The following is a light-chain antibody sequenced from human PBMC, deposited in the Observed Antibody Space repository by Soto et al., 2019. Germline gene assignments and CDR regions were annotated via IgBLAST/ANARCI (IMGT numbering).Light chain of an antibody. CDR3: QPNRTYPS. Sequence: DIQMTQSPATLSSSVGDRVTLSCRASRAIGRWLGWYQQKPGKAPNILIYDASNLRNGVPSRFSGSGSGTEFPLTISVQPPDDVASYCRQPNRTYPSFGQGTKVDIK. CDR1: RAIGRW. J-gene: IGKJ1*01. CDR2: DAS. V-gene: IGKV1-5*01.